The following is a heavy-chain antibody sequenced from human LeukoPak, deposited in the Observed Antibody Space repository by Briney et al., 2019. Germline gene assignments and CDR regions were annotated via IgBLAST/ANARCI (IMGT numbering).Heavy chain of an antibody. CDR3: ARGYSSSWYVGDYDY. CDR2: ISSSSSYI. CDR1: GFTFSSYS. Sequence: GGSLRLSCAASGFTFSSYSMNWVRQAPGKGLEWVSSISSSSSYIYYADSVKGRFTISRDNAKNSLYLQMNSLRAEDTAVYYCARGYSSSWYVGDYDYWGQGTLVTVSS. V-gene: IGHV3-21*01. J-gene: IGHJ4*02. D-gene: IGHD6-13*01.